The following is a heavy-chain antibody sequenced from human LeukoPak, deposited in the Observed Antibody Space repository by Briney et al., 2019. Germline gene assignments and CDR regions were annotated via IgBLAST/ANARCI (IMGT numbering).Heavy chain of an antibody. D-gene: IGHD6-13*01. CDR3: AHGIAAAGTYYFDY. CDR2: ISAYNGNT. V-gene: IGHV1-18*01. Sequence: ASVKVSCKASGYTFTSYGISWVRQAPGQGLEWIGWISAYNGNTNYAQKLQGRVTMTTDTSTSTAYMELRSLRSDDTAVYYCAHGIAAAGTYYFDYWGQGTLVTVSS. J-gene: IGHJ4*02. CDR1: GYTFTSYG.